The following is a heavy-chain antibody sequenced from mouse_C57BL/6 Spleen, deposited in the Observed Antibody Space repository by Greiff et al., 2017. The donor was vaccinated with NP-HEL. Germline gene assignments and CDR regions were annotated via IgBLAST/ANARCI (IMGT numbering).Heavy chain of an antibody. CDR3: ARGVTTVVATYYYAMDY. CDR2: IFPGSGST. CDR1: GYTFTDYY. Sequence: VQLQQSGPELVKPGASVKISCKASGYTFTDYYINWVKQRPGQGLEWIGWIFPGSGSTYYNEKFKGKATLTVDKSSSTAYMLLSSLTSEDSAVYFCARGVTTVVATYYYAMDYWGQGTSVTVSS. J-gene: IGHJ4*01. V-gene: IGHV1-75*01. D-gene: IGHD1-1*01.